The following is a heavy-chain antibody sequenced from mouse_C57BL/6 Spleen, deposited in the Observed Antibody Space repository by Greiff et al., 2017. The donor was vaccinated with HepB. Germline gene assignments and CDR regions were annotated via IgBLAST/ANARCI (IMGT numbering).Heavy chain of an antibody. J-gene: IGHJ2*01. V-gene: IGHV5-16*01. CDR3: ARFYYYGSCFDY. Sequence: EVKLVESEGGLVQPGSSMKLSCTASGFTFSDYYMAWVRQVPEKGLEWVANINYDGSSTYYLDSLKSRFIISRDNAKNILYLQMSSLKSEDTATYYCARFYYYGSCFDYWGQGTTLTVSS. CDR1: GFTFSDYY. CDR2: INYDGSST. D-gene: IGHD1-1*01.